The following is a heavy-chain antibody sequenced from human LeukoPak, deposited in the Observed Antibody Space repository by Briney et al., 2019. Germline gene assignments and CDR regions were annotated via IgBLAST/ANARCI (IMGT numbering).Heavy chain of an antibody. CDR3: ASNVLRYFDWGALGIYYFDY. D-gene: IGHD3-9*01. CDR2: IYYSGST. CDR1: GGSISSSSYY. V-gene: IGHV4-39*01. Sequence: PSETLSFTCTVSGGSISSSSYYWGWIRQPPGKGLEWIGGIYYSGSTYYNPSLKSRVTISVDTSKNQFSLKLSSVTAADTAVYYCASNVLRYFDWGALGIYYFDYWGQGTLVTVSS. J-gene: IGHJ4*02.